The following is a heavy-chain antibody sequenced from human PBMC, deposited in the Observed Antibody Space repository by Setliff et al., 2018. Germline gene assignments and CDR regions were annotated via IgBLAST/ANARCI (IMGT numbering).Heavy chain of an antibody. V-gene: IGHV4-61*09. CDR1: GGSINSGYDN. D-gene: IGHD2-2*01. CDR2: INRRGST. J-gene: IGHJ2*01. Sequence: KTSETLSLTCTVSGGSINSGYDNWNWLRQPAGKGLEWIGHINRRGSTFHSPSLKSRVTMSINTSKNQFSLNLYSVTAADTAVYYCARTSTGRYFDLWGRGTLVTVSS. CDR3: ARTSTGRYFDL.